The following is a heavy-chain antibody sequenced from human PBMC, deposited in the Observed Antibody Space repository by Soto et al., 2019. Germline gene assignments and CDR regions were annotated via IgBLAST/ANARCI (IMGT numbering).Heavy chain of an antibody. CDR1: GFTFSSYS. D-gene: IGHD3-22*01. CDR2: ISSSTSYI. V-gene: IGHV3-21*01. Sequence: GGSLRLSCAASGFTFSSYSMNWVRQAPGKGLEWVSSISSSTSYIYYADSVKGRFTISRDNAKNSLYLQMNSLRTEDTAVYYCARVVDYYDPYYYYGMDVWGQGTTVTVSS. CDR3: ARVVDYYDPYYYYGMDV. J-gene: IGHJ6*02.